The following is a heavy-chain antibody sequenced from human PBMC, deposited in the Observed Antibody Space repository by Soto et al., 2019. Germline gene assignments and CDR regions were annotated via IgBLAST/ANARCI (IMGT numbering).Heavy chain of an antibody. CDR3: ARVEVTIFGVNWFDP. D-gene: IGHD3-3*01. CDR2: ISAYNGNT. V-gene: IGHV1-18*01. CDR1: GYTFTSYG. Sequence: ASVKVSCKASGYTFTSYGISWVLRAPGQGLEWMGWISAYNGNTNYAQKLQGRVTMTTDTSTSTAYMELRSLRSDDTAVYYCARVEVTIFGVNWFDPWGQGTLVTVSS. J-gene: IGHJ5*02.